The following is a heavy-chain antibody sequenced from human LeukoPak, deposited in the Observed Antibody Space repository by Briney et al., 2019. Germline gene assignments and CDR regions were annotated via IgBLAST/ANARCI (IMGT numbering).Heavy chain of an antibody. Sequence: PGGSLRLSCAASGFTFSSYGMHWVRQAPGKGLEWVSGINWNGSGAGYADSVKGRFTISRDNSKNTLYLQMNSLRAEDTAVYYCAKDWSGSGDNYYYYYMDVWGKGTAVTISS. CDR1: GFTFSSYG. J-gene: IGHJ6*03. CDR3: AKDWSGSGDNYYYYYMDV. CDR2: INWNGSGA. V-gene: IGHV3-NL1*01. D-gene: IGHD3-10*01.